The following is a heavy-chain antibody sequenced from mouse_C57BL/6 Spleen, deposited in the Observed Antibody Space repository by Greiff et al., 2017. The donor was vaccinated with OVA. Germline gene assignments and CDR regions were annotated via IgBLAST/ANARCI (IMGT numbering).Heavy chain of an antibody. D-gene: IGHD1-1*02. CDR1: GYAFSSYW. V-gene: IGHV1-80*01. Sequence: QVQLQQSGAELVKPGASVKISCKASGYAFSSYWMNWVKQRPGKGLEWIGQIYPGDGDTNYNGKLKGKATLTADKSSSTAYMQLSSLTSEDSAVYFCARLWNGYYLDYWGQGTTLTVSS. CDR3: ARLWNGYYLDY. J-gene: IGHJ2*01. CDR2: IYPGDGDT.